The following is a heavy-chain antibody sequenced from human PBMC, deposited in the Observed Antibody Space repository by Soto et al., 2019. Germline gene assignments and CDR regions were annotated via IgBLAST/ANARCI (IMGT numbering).Heavy chain of an antibody. D-gene: IGHD5-18*01. CDR3: AREESGYSYGLGESW. CDR2: IYDIGTT. V-gene: IGHV4-61*01. Sequence: SETLSLTCTVTGGSVDSESYYWNWIRQPPGKGLEWLGYIYDIGTTNYNPSLTSRVSISLDTAKNQFSLRLTSVTAADTAVYYCAREESGYSYGLGESWWGQRTLVTVSS. J-gene: IGHJ4*02. CDR1: GGSVDSESYY.